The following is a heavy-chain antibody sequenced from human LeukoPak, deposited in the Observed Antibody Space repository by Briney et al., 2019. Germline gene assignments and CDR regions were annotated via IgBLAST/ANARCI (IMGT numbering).Heavy chain of an antibody. CDR1: GFTFSNAW. D-gene: IGHD3-10*01. J-gene: IGHJ4*02. V-gene: IGHV3-9*01. CDR3: AKDGPMVRGVIITYYFDY. Sequence: GGSLRLSCAASGFTFSNAWMSWVRQAPGKGLEWVSGISWNSGSIGYADSVKGRFTISRDNAKNSLYLQMNSLRAEDTALYYCAKDGPMVRGVIITYYFDYWGQGTLVTVSS. CDR2: ISWNSGSI.